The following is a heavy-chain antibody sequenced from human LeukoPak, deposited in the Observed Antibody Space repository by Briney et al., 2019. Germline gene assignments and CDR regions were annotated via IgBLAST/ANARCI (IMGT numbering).Heavy chain of an antibody. CDR2: INHSGST. CDR3: ARALRIAAAGIDY. Sequence: KPSETLSLTCAVYGGSFSGYYWSWIRQPPGKGLEWIGEINHSGSTNYNPSLKSRVTISVDTSKNQFSLKLSSVTAADTAVYYCARALRIAAAGIDYWGQGTLVTVSS. J-gene: IGHJ4*02. V-gene: IGHV4-34*01. CDR1: GGSFSGYY. D-gene: IGHD6-13*01.